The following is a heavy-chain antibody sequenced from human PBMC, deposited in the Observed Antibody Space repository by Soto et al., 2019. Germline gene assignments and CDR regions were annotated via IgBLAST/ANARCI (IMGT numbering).Heavy chain of an antibody. Sequence: QVQLVESGGGVVQPGRSLRLSCAASGFTFSSYAMHWVRQAPGKGLEWVAVISYDGSNKYYADSVKGRFTISRDNSKNPLYLQMNSLRAEDTAVYYCARGGVYDILTNWFDPWGQGTLVTVSS. CDR3: ARGGVYDILTNWFDP. D-gene: IGHD3-9*01. CDR1: GFTFSSYA. J-gene: IGHJ5*02. CDR2: ISYDGSNK. V-gene: IGHV3-30-3*01.